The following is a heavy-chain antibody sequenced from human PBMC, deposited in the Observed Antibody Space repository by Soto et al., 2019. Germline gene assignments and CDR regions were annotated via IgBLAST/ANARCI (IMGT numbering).Heavy chain of an antibody. V-gene: IGHV1-69*02. CDR3: ARGRNSGSYTLGY. J-gene: IGHJ4*02. CDR2: IIPILGIA. D-gene: IGHD1-26*01. CDR1: GGTFSSYT. Sequence: QVQLVQSGAEVKKPGSSVKVSCKASGGTFSSYTISWVRQAPGQGLEWMGRIIPILGIANYAQKFQGRVTITADKSTSKDYRELRSQRSADTAVYYCARGRNSGSYTLGYWGQGTLVTVSS.